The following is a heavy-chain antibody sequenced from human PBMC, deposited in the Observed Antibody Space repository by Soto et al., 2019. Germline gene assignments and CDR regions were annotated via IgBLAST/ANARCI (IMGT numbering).Heavy chain of an antibody. Sequence: SETLSLTCTVSGGSISKSNYFWGWIRQAPGKGLEWIASILYTGTTSYNSSLKSRVTISVDTSKNQFSLKLNSVTAADTAVYYCARLGWGNGDSDYWGQGTLVTVSS. CDR1: GGSISKSNYF. V-gene: IGHV4-39*01. J-gene: IGHJ4*02. D-gene: IGHD2-21*01. CDR2: ILYTGTT. CDR3: ARLGWGNGDSDY.